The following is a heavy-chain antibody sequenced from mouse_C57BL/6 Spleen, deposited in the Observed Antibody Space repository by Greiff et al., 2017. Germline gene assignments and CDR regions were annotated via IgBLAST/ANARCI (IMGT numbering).Heavy chain of an antibody. D-gene: IGHD1-1*01. Sequence: QVQLQQSGAELVRPGASVTLSCKASGYTFTDYEMHWVKQTPVHGLEWIGAIDPETGGTAYNQKFKGKDILTADKSSSTAYMERRSLTSEDSAVYYCTRRYGSSGGYFDVWGTGTTVTVSS. CDR2: IDPETGGT. CDR3: TRRYGSSGGYFDV. V-gene: IGHV1-15*01. J-gene: IGHJ1*03. CDR1: GYTFTDYE.